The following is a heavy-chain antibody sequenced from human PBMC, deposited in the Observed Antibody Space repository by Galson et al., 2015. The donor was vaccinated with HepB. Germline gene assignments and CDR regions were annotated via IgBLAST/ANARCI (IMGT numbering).Heavy chain of an antibody. CDR1: GYSFTSYW. D-gene: IGHD3-10*01. CDR3: ASHSDAWFGELLIPHDDY. J-gene: IGHJ4*02. V-gene: IGHV5-10-1*01. CDR2: IDPSDSYT. Sequence: QSGAEVKKPGESLRISCKGSGYSFTSYWISWVRQMPGKGLEWMGRIDPSDSYTNYSPSFQGHVTISADKSISTAYLQWSSLKASDTAMYYCASHSDAWFGELLIPHDDYWGQGTLVTVSS.